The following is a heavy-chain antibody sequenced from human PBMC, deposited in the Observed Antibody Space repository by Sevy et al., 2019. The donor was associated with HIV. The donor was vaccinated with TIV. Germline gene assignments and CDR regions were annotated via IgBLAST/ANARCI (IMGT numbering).Heavy chain of an antibody. Sequence: GGSLRLSCAASGFTFNTHAMHWVRQAPGKGLEWVALISYDGIIKYYADSVKGRLTISRDNSKNTLSLQMNSLRAEDTAVYYCAKVRYSSSWYYFDYWGQGTLVTVSS. CDR2: ISYDGIIK. J-gene: IGHJ4*02. D-gene: IGHD6-13*01. CDR3: AKVRYSSSWYYFDY. CDR1: GFTFNTHA. V-gene: IGHV3-30*04.